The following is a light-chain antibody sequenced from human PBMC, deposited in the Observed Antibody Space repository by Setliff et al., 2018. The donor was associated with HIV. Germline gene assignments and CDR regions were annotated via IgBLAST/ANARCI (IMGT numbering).Light chain of an antibody. CDR1: SNDVGYYNR. J-gene: IGLJ1*01. V-gene: IGLV2-8*01. CDR2: EVS. Sequence: QSALAQPPSASGSPGQSVTISCTGTSNDVGYYNRVSWYQQYPGKAPKVMIYEVSKRPSGVPDRFSGSKSGNTASLTISGLQSEDEADYYCCSYSRSSVPYVFGRGTKVTVL. CDR3: CSYSRSSVPYV.